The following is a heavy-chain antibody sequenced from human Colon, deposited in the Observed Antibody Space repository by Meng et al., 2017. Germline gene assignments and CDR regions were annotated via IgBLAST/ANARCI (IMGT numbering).Heavy chain of an antibody. CDR2: IGHSGIA. J-gene: IGHJ5*02. V-gene: IGHV4-39*01. CDR3: VRSSGWVRTGFDP. CDR1: GGSISSSGYY. D-gene: IGHD6-19*01. Sequence: QLQLQEPGSGPVKPSETLFLTCSVSGGSISSSGYYWGWIRQPSGKGLEWIGSIGHSGIAYYTPSLKSRVTVSIDTSKSQFSLKLTSVTAADTAVYYCVRSSGWVRTGFDPWGQGTLVTVSS.